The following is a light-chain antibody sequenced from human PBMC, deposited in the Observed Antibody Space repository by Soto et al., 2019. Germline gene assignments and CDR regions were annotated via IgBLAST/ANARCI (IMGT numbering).Light chain of an antibody. J-gene: IGKJ1*01. CDR1: QGIDSS. CDR2: AAS. CDR3: QQSYSTPQT. V-gene: IGKV1-39*01. Sequence: SLLTQSTSSLSASVGDRVTITCRASQGIDSSFAWYQQKPGKAPKLLIYAASSLQSGVPSRFSGSGSGTDFTLTISSLQPEDFATYYCQQSYSTPQTFGQGTKVDI.